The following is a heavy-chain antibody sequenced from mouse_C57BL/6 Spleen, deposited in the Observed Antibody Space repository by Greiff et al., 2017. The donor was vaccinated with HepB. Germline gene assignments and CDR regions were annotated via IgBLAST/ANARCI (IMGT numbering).Heavy chain of an antibody. CDR1: GYTFTSYW. CDR2: IHPNSGST. J-gene: IGHJ2*01. CDR3: AREAGTGYFDY. D-gene: IGHD4-1*01. Sequence: QVQLKQPGAELVKPGASVKLSCKASGYTFTSYWMHWVKQRPGQGLEWIGMIHPNSGSTNYNEKFKSKATLTVDKSSSTAYMQLSSLTSEDSAVYYCAREAGTGYFDYWGQGTTLTVSS. V-gene: IGHV1-64*01.